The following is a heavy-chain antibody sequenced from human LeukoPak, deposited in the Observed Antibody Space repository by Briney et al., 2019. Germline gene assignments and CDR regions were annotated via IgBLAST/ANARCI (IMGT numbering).Heavy chain of an antibody. CDR2: IYCGGST. CDR1: GFTVSSNY. CDR3: ARGAPISYDSSANYFDY. J-gene: IGHJ4*02. D-gene: IGHD5-12*01. V-gene: IGHV3-53*05. Sequence: TGGSLRLSCAASGFTVSSNYMSWVRQAPGKGLEWVSVIYCGGSTYYADSVKGRFTISRDNSKNPLYLQMSSLTAADTAVYYCARGAPISYDSSANYFDYWGQGTLVTVSS.